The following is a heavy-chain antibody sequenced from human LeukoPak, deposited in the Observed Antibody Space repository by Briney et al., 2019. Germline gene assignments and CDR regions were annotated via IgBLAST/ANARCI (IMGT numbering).Heavy chain of an antibody. CDR1: GYSFTSYW. J-gene: IGHJ4*02. CDR3: ARISVVVVPAAMTHNYFDY. CDR2: IYPGDSDT. V-gene: IGHV5-51*01. D-gene: IGHD2-2*01. Sequence: GESLKISCQGSGYSFTSYWIGWVRQMPGKGLEWMGIIYPGDSDTRYSPSFQGQVTISADKSISTAYLQWSSLKASDTAMYYCARISVVVVPAAMTHNYFDYWGQGTLVTVSS.